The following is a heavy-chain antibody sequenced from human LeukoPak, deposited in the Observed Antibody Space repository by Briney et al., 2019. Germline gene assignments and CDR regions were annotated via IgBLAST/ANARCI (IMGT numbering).Heavy chain of an antibody. CDR1: GFTLSSYS. CDR2: ISSSSSYI. J-gene: IGHJ4*02. D-gene: IGHD5-12*01. CDR3: ARAHSGWYLDY. Sequence: GGSLRLSCAASGFTLSSYSMNWVRQAPGKGLEWVSSISSSSSYIYYADSVKGRFTISRDNTKNSLYLQMNTLRAEDTALYYCARAHSGWYLDYWCQGTLVTVSS. V-gene: IGHV3-21*01.